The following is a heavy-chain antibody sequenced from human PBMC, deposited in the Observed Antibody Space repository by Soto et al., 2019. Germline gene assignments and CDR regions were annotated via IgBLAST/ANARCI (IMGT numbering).Heavy chain of an antibody. CDR3: AKCGLRFLEWFPSAHDY. Sequence: GGSLRLSCAASGFTFSSYAMSWVRQAPGKGLEWVSAISGSGGSTYYADSVKGRFTISRDNSKNTLYLQMNSLRAEDTAVYYCAKCGLRFLEWFPSAHDYWGQGTLVTVSS. J-gene: IGHJ4*02. D-gene: IGHD3-3*01. CDR2: ISGSGGST. V-gene: IGHV3-23*01. CDR1: GFTFSSYA.